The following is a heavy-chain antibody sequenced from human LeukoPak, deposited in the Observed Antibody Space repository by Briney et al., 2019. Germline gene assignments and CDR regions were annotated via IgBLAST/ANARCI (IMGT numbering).Heavy chain of an antibody. V-gene: IGHV4-59*01. Sequence: NTSETLSLTCTVSGGSISSYYWSWIRQPPGKGLEWIGYIYYSGSTNYNPSLKSRVTISVDTSKNQFSLKLSSVTAADTAVYYCARAPRDGYNYIFDYWGQGTLVTVSS. CDR3: ARAPRDGYNYIFDY. D-gene: IGHD5-24*01. CDR1: GGSISSYY. CDR2: IYYSGST. J-gene: IGHJ4*02.